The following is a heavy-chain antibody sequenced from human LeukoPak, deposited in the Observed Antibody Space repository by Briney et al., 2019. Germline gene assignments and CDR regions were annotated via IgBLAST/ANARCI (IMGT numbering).Heavy chain of an antibody. D-gene: IGHD5-18*01. CDR2: TDTSGVIT. CDR1: GFTFSNYG. CDR3: AKGDTGVIRRYYLDS. J-gene: IGHJ4*02. Sequence: GGSLRLSCAASGFTFSNYGMSWVRQAPGKGLEWVSVTDTSGVITYYTDSVKGRFTISRDNSKSTLNLQMDSLRVEDTAVYYCAKGDTGVIRRYYLDSWGQGTLVTVSS. V-gene: IGHV3-23*05.